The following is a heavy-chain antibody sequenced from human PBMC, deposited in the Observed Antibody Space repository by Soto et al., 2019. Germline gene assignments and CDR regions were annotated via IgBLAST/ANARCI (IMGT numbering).Heavy chain of an antibody. V-gene: IGHV4-59*01. CDR1: DATMISYY. J-gene: IGHJ5*02. CDR3: ARALAKNIYTRFDP. D-gene: IGHD2-2*02. CDR2: IYYSGST. Sequence: SATLALTYALCDATMISYYWSSIPQPPGKGLEWIGYIYYSGSTNYHPSLKSRVTISVDTSKNQFSLKLSSVTAADTAVYYCARALAKNIYTRFDPWGQGTLVTVS.